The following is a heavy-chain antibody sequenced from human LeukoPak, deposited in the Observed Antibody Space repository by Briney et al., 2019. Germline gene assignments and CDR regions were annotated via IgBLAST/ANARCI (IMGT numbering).Heavy chain of an antibody. CDR1: GFTLSNYA. Sequence: GGSLRLSCAASGFTLSNYAMTWVRQAPGKGLEWISALSTSGGSTYYADSVKGRFTVSRDNSKNTLYLQMNSLRAEDTAVYYCAKGNKPNCSGGSCYQIDYWGQGTLVNLSS. V-gene: IGHV3-23*01. J-gene: IGHJ4*02. CDR2: LSTSGGST. CDR3: AKGNKPNCSGGSCYQIDY. D-gene: IGHD2-15*01.